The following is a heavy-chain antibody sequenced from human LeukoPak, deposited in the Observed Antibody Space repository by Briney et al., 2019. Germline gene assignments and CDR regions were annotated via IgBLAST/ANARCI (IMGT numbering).Heavy chain of an antibody. V-gene: IGHV1-2*02. Sequence: ASVKVSCKASGYTFTTYYIHWVRQAPGQGLEWMGWISPNSGGTNYAQNFQGRVTLTRDTSITTAYMELSRLRSDDTAVYYCARGYPLSTTAAGTYFQHWGQGTLVTVSS. CDR2: ISPNSGGT. J-gene: IGHJ1*01. CDR3: ARGYPLSTTAAGTYFQH. CDR1: GYTFTTYY. D-gene: IGHD6-13*01.